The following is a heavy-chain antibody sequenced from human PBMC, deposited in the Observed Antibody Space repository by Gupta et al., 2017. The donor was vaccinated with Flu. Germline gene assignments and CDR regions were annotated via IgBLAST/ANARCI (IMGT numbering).Heavy chain of an antibody. J-gene: IGHJ5*02. CDR2: ISGSGGST. V-gene: IGHV3-23*01. CDR3: AKFFFPIVGVGATYLHP. CDR1: GFTFSSYA. D-gene: IGHD1-26*01. Sequence: EVQLLASGGGLVQPGGSLRLSCAASGFTFSSYAMSWVRQAPGKGLEWVSAISGSGGSTYYADSVKGRFTISRDNSKNTLYLQMNSLRAEDTAVYYCAKFFFPIVGVGATYLHPWGQGTLVTVSS.